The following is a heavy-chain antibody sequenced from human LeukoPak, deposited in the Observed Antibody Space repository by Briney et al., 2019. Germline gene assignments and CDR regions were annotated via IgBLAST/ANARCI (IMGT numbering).Heavy chain of an antibody. CDR1: GFTFSSYA. D-gene: IGHD2-15*01. J-gene: IGHJ4*02. Sequence: GGSLRLSCAASGFTFSSYAMSWVRQAPGKGLEWVSVISGSGGSTYYADSVKGRFTISRDNSKNTLYLQMNSLRAEDTAVYYCAKARDIVVEIATTISDYWGQGTLVTVSS. CDR2: ISGSGGST. CDR3: AKARDIVVEIATTISDY. V-gene: IGHV3-23*01.